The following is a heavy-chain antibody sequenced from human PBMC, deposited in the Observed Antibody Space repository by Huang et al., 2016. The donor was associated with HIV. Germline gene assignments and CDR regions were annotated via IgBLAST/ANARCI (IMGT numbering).Heavy chain of an antibody. CDR3: VRENYGSGSTLHWFDP. J-gene: IGHJ5*02. D-gene: IGHD3-10*01. CDR1: GFSFYSFA. Sequence: DVQLVESGGGLVKPGGSLRLSCAASGFSFYSFAMHWVRQAPGKGRGWVGCITARSRFKDYAVSRPGRFTVSRDNAKNSLYLQMNSLRPEDTAVYYCVRENYGSGSTLHWFDPWGQGTLVTVSS. V-gene: IGHV3-21*01. CDR2: ITARSRFK.